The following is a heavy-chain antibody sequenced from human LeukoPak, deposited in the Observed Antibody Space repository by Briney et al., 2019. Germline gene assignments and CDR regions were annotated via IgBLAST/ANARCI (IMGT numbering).Heavy chain of an antibody. CDR1: GFTFSTFG. CDR3: AKGKGGSGFDSIDI. J-gene: IGHJ3*02. Sequence: GGSLRLYCAASGFTFSTFGIHWVRQAPGKGLEWVAVISNDGSNKYYADSVKGRFTISRDDSKNTLYLQMNSLRAEDTAVYYCAKGKGGSGFDSIDIWGQGTMVTVSS. CDR2: ISNDGSNK. V-gene: IGHV3-30*18. D-gene: IGHD3-10*01.